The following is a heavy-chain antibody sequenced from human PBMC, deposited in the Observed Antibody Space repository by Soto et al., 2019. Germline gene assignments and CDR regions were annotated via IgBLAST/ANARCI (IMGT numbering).Heavy chain of an antibody. CDR1: GFTVSSNY. CDR3: ARDRSTYYFDY. V-gene: IGHV3-66*01. Sequence: EVQLVESGGGLVQPGGSLRLSCAASGFTVSSNYMSWVRQAPGKGLEWVSVIYSGGSTYYADSVKGRFTISRDNSKNTLYLQMNSLRSEDTAVYYCARDRSTYYFDYWGQGTLVTVSS. D-gene: IGHD1-1*01. J-gene: IGHJ4*02. CDR2: IYSGGST.